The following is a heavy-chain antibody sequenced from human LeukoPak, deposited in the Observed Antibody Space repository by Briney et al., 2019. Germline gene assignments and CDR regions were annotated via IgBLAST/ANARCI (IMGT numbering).Heavy chain of an antibody. CDR3: ASFRL. V-gene: IGHV3-48*03. J-gene: IGHJ4*02. CDR2: ISSGGSTI. CDR1: GFTFSSFE. Sequence: GSLRLSCAASGFTFSSFEMKWVRQAPGKGLEWVSYISSGGSTIYYADSVKGRFTISRDNAKNSLYLQMNSLRAEGTAVYYCASFRLWGQGTLVTVSS.